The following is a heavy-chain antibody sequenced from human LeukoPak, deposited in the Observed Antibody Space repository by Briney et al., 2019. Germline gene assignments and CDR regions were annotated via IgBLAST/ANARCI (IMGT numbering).Heavy chain of an antibody. V-gene: IGHV1-2*02. D-gene: IGHD6-13*01. CDR3: AITTYNNRWYPVD. Sequence: GASVKVSCKASGYTFTNYYIHWVRQAPGQGLEWMGWINPNNGATNHAQKFQGRVTMTRDTSISTAYMELSRLRSNDTAVYYCAITTYNNRWYPVDWGQGTLVTVSS. J-gene: IGHJ4*02. CDR2: INPNNGAT. CDR1: GYTFTNYY.